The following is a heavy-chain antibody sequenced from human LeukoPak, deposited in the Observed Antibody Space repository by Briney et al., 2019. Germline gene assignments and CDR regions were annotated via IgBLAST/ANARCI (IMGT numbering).Heavy chain of an antibody. CDR3: ARGYLLFQDYYDSSGYFDY. D-gene: IGHD3-22*01. V-gene: IGHV4-59*01. CDR1: GGSISSYY. CDR2: IHYSGST. Sequence: SETLSLTCTVSGGSISSYYWSWIRQPPGKGLEWIGYIHYSGSTNYNPSLKSRVTISVDTSKNQFSLKLSSVTAADTAVYYCARGYLLFQDYYDSSGYFDYWGQGTLVTVSS. J-gene: IGHJ4*02.